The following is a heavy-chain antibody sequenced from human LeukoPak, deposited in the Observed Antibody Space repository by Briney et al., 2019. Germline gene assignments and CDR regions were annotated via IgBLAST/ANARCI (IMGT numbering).Heavy chain of an antibody. CDR3: AREEGSGSYYDY. V-gene: IGHV3-21*01. CDR1: GFTFSSHG. Sequence: GGSLRLSCVASGFTFSSHGMNWVRQAPGKGLEWVSGIIPSGHTTYYADSVKGRFTISRDNAKNSLYLQMNSLRAEDTAVYYCAREEGSGSYYDYWGQGTLVTVSS. CDR2: IIPSGHTT. J-gene: IGHJ4*02. D-gene: IGHD3-10*01.